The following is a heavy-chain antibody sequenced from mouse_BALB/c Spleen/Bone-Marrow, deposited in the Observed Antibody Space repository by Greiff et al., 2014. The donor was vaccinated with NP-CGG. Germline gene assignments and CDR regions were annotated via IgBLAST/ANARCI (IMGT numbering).Heavy chain of an antibody. D-gene: IGHD1-1*01. Sequence: QVHVKQSGVELVKPGASVKLSCKASGYTFTNYYIYWVKQRPGQGLEWIGGINPSNGGTKFNEKFKNKATLTIDKSSSTAYIQLSSLTSEDSAVYYCPRHYYSTPYYAMDYWGQGTSVTVSS. J-gene: IGHJ4*01. CDR2: INPSNGGT. V-gene: IGHV1S81*02. CDR3: PRHYYSTPYYAMDY. CDR1: GYTFTNYY.